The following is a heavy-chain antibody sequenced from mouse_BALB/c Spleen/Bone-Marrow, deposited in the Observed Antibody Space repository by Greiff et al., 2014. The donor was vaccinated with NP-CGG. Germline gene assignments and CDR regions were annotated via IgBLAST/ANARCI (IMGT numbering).Heavy chain of an antibody. D-gene: IGHD2-12*01. CDR1: GYSFTGYY. CDR2: INPYNGAT. V-gene: IGHV1-31*01. J-gene: IGHJ3*01. Sequence: DVKLQESGPELVKPGASVKISCKASGYSFTGYYMHWVKQSHVKSLEWIGRINPYNGATSYNQNFKDKASLTVDKSSSTAYMELHSLTSEDSAVYYRASYDGGFAYWGQGTLVTVSA. CDR3: ASYDGGFAY.